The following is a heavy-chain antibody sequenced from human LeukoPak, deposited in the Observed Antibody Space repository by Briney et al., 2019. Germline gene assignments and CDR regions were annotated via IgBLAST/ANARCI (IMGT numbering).Heavy chain of an antibody. Sequence: GRSLRLSCAASGFTFSNYGMHWVRQAPGKGLEWVAFIRYDGSNKYYADSVKGRFTISRDNSKNTLYLQMNSLRAEDTAVYYCAKKTRSIVGAIDFDYWGQGTLVTVSS. J-gene: IGHJ4*02. D-gene: IGHD1-26*01. V-gene: IGHV3-30*02. CDR3: AKKTRSIVGAIDFDY. CDR2: IRYDGSNK. CDR1: GFTFSNYG.